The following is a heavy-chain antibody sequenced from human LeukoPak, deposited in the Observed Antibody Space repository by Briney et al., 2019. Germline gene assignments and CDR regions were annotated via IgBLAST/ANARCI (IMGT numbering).Heavy chain of an antibody. CDR1: GGSISSSSYY. CDR3: ARIVGATLYYYYYGMDV. Sequence: PSETLSLTCTVSGGSISSSSYYWGWIRQPPGKGLEWIGSIYYSGSTYYNPSLKSRVTISVDTSKNQFSLKLSSVTAADTAVYYCARIVGATLYYYYYGMDVWGQGTTVTVSS. D-gene: IGHD1-26*01. CDR2: IYYSGST. V-gene: IGHV4-39*01. J-gene: IGHJ6*02.